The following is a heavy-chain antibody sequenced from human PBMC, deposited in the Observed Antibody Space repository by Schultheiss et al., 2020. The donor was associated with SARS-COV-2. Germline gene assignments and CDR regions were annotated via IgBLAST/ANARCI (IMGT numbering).Heavy chain of an antibody. CDR3: ARRGGGSGWYGGSFDY. D-gene: IGHD6-19*01. CDR2: ISSSSSYI. Sequence: GGSLRLSCAASGFTFSSYGMHWVRQAPGKGLEWVSSISSSSSYIYYADSVKGRFTISRDNAQNSLYLQMNSLRAEDSAVYYCARRGGGSGWYGGSFDYWGQGTLVTVSS. V-gene: IGHV3-21*01. CDR1: GFTFSSYG. J-gene: IGHJ4*02.